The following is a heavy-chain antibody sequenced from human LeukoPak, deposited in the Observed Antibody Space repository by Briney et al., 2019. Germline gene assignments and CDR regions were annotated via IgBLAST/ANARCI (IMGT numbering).Heavy chain of an antibody. Sequence: GRSPRLSCAASGFTFSSYGMHWVRQAPGKGLEWVAVIWYDGSDKYYVDSVKGRFTISRDNSKNTLYLQMNSLRAEDTAVYYCARDQYSSGWSGDYWGQGTLVTVSS. CDR2: IWYDGSDK. J-gene: IGHJ4*02. D-gene: IGHD6-19*01. CDR1: GFTFSSYG. CDR3: ARDQYSSGWSGDY. V-gene: IGHV3-33*01.